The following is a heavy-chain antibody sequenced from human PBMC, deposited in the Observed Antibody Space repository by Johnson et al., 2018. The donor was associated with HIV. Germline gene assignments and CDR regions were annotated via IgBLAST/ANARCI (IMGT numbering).Heavy chain of an antibody. D-gene: IGHD6-13*01. J-gene: IGHJ3*02. CDR2: IGTKGDT. CDR1: GFSFSSYD. V-gene: IGHV3-13*01. CDR3: ARGRPGGPNVLDAAGNDAFDI. Sequence: VQLVESGGGLVQPGGSLRLSCTASGFSFSSYDMNWVRQGTGKALEWVSTIGTKGDTYYADSVKGRFSISRDHSKNTLYLQMNSLAAGDTAVYYCARGRPGGPNVLDAAGNDAFDIWGQGTMVTVSS.